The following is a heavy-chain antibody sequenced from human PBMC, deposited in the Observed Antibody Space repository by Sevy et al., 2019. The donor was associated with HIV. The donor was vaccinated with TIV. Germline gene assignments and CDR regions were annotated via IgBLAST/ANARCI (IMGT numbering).Heavy chain of an antibody. CDR2: MSYDGSNK. Sequence: GGSLRLSCAASGFTFSIYVMHWVRQAPGKGLEWVAVMSYDGSNKDYADSVRGRFTIFRDNSKNTLYLQMNSLRGEDTAVYSCGSPDLGNYYGMDVWGQWTTVTVSS. V-gene: IGHV3-30*04. D-gene: IGHD3-10*01. CDR1: GFTFSIYV. CDR3: GSPDLGNYYGMDV. J-gene: IGHJ6*02.